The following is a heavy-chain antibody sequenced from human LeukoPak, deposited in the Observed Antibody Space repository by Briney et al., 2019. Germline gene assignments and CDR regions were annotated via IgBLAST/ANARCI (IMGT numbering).Heavy chain of an antibody. CDR3: ARYSSSSGGAFDD. CDR2: IVVGSGNT. CDR1: GFTFTSSA. Sequence: GTSVKVSCKASGFTFTSSAVQWVRQARGQRLEWIGWIVVGSGNTNYAQKFQERVTITRDMSTSTAYMELSSLRSEDTAVYYCARYSSSSGGAFDDWGQGTLVTVSS. J-gene: IGHJ4*02. D-gene: IGHD6-6*01. V-gene: IGHV1-58*01.